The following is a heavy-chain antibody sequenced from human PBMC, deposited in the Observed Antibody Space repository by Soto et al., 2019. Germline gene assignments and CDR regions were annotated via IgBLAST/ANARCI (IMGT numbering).Heavy chain of an antibody. J-gene: IGHJ6*02. CDR3: ARGNIVVVVAATSGDMDV. D-gene: IGHD2-15*01. Sequence: QVQLQQWGAGLLKPSETLSLTCAVYGGSFSGYYWSWIRQPPGKGLEWIGEINHSGSTNYNPSLKSRVTISVDTSKNQFSLKLSSVTAADTAVYYCARGNIVVVVAATSGDMDVWGQGTTVTVSS. CDR1: GGSFSGYY. CDR2: INHSGST. V-gene: IGHV4-34*01.